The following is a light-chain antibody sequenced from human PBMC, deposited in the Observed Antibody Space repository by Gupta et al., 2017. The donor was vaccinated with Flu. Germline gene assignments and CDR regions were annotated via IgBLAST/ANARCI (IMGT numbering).Light chain of an antibody. CDR2: EFS. CDR1: SSDVGGYNY. V-gene: IGLV2-14*01. Sequence: QSALTQPASVSGSPGQSITISCTGPSSDVGGYNYVSCYLQHPCKTPKLMIYEFSNRPSRVSNRCTGSKSGNAATLTISGLQAEDEADYYCSSYTSSSPWVFGGGTKLTVL. CDR3: SSYTSSSPWV. J-gene: IGLJ3*02.